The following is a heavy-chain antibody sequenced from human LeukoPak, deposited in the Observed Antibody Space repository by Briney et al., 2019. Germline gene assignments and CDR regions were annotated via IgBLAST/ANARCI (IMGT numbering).Heavy chain of an antibody. CDR3: ARLLDY. CDR1: GFTFSSYW. V-gene: IGHV3-23*01. Sequence: RGGSLRLSCAASGFTFSSYWMSWVRRAPGKGLEWVSAISGSGGSPDYADSVKGRFTISRDNSKNTLFLQMNSLRAGDTAVYYCARLLDYWGQGTLVTVSS. CDR2: ISGSGGSP. J-gene: IGHJ4*02. D-gene: IGHD3-16*01.